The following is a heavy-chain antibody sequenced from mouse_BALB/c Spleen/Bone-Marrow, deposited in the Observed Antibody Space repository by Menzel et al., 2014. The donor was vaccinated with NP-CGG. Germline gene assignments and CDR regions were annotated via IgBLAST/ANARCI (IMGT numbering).Heavy chain of an antibody. J-gene: IGHJ2*01. CDR2: IYPSNNYT. CDR3: TGGNYPYYFDY. CDR1: GYTFTSYW. V-gene: IGHV1-69*02. D-gene: IGHD2-1*01. Sequence: QVQLQQPGAELVRPGASVKLSCKASGYTFTSYWIHWVKQRPGQGLEWIGNIYPSNNYTNYNQKFKDKATLTVDKSSSTAYMQLSSPTSEDSAVYYCTGGNYPYYFDYWGQGTTLTVSS.